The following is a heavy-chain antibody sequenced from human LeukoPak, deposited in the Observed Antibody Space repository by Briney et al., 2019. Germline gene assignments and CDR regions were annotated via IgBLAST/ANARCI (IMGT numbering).Heavy chain of an antibody. D-gene: IGHD3-3*01. J-gene: IGHJ4*02. V-gene: IGHV3-7*01. CDR3: ARDSSDFWSYYFDY. Sequence: GGSLRLSCAASGFTFSSYWMTWVRQAPGKGLEGVANIKQDGSEKYYVDSVKGRFTISRDNVKNSLYLQMNSLRAEDTAVYYCARDSSDFWSYYFDYWGQGTRVTVSS. CDR1: GFTFSSYW. CDR2: IKQDGSEK.